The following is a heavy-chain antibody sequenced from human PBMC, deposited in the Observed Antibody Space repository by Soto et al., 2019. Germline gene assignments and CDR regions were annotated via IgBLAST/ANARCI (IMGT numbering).Heavy chain of an antibody. CDR3: AKSDVVVAATPGLNAFDI. Sequence: GGSLRLSCAASGFTFSSYAMSWVRQAPGKGLEWVSAISGSGGSTYYADSVKGRFTISRDNSKNTLYLQMNSLRAEDTAVYYCAKSDVVVAATPGLNAFDIWGQGTMVTVSS. D-gene: IGHD2-15*01. V-gene: IGHV3-23*01. J-gene: IGHJ3*02. CDR2: ISGSGGST. CDR1: GFTFSSYA.